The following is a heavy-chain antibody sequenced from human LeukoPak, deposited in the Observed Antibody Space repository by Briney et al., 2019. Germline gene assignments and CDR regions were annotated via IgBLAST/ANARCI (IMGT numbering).Heavy chain of an antibody. D-gene: IGHD3-22*01. V-gene: IGHV3-7*03. J-gene: IGHJ4*02. CDR2: IKQDESEK. Sequence: GGSLRLSCTASGFTFSSYWMSWVRQAPGKGLEWVANIKQDESEKFYVDSVKGRFTISRDNAKNSLYLQMNSLRAEDTAVYYCARDNSEGGDYYDSSGYYRDYWGQGTLVTVSS. CDR3: ARDNSEGGDYYDSSGYYRDY. CDR1: GFTFSSYW.